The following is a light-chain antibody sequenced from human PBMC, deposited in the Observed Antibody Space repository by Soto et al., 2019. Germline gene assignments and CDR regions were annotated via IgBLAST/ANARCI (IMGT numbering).Light chain of an antibody. J-gene: IGKJ2*01. CDR1: QSISSY. Sequence: DIQMTQPPSSLSASVGDSVTITCRASQSISSYLNWYQQKPGKDTKLMIYAASSLQSGVPSRFSGSGSGTDFTLTINTLQPEELAVYFCQQTYMVPYTFGQGTKVDIK. CDR2: AAS. CDR3: QQTYMVPYT. V-gene: IGKV1-39*01.